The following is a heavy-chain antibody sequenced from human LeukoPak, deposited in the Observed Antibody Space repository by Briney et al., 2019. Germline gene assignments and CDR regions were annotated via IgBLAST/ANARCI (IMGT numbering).Heavy chain of an antibody. CDR1: GFTFSSYA. V-gene: IGHV3-23*01. Sequence: PGGSLRLSCAASGFTFSSYAMSWVRQAPGKGLEWVSAISGSGGSTYYADSVKGRFTISRDNSKNTLYLQTNSLRAEDTAVYYCAKDPYYDFWSGYYYFDYWGQGTLVTVSS. CDR3: AKDPYYDFWSGYYYFDY. J-gene: IGHJ4*02. D-gene: IGHD3-3*01. CDR2: ISGSGGST.